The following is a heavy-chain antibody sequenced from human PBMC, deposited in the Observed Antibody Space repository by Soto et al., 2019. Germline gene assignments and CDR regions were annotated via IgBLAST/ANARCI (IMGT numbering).Heavy chain of an antibody. CDR2: IYYSGST. CDR1: GGSISSGGYY. J-gene: IGHJ5*02. D-gene: IGHD6-13*01. CDR3: ARASRGSSWSLNWFDP. Sequence: SETLSLTCTVSGGSISSGGYYWSWIRQHPGKGLEWIGYIYYSGSTYYNPSLKSRVTISVDTSKNQFSLKLSSVTAADTAVYYCARASRGSSWSLNWFDPWGQGTLVTVSS. V-gene: IGHV4-31*03.